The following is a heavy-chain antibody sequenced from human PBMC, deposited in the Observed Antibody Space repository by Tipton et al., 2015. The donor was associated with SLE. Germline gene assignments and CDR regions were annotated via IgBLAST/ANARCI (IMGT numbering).Heavy chain of an antibody. Sequence: TLSLTCTVSGGSISNYFWSWIRQPPGRLLQYIGYISYSGTTSHNPSLKSRVTISVDTSKNHFSLSLISVTAADTAVYYCARLTPWGYDYWGPGMLVTVSS. V-gene: IGHV4-59*12. J-gene: IGHJ4*02. CDR1: GGSISNYF. D-gene: IGHD7-27*01. CDR3: ARLTPWGYDY. CDR2: ISYSGTT.